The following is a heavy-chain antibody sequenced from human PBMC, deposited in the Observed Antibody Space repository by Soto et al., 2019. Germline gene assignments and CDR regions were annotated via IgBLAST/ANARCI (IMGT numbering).Heavy chain of an antibody. V-gene: IGHV4-59*01. D-gene: IGHD6-25*01. CDR1: GGSLSSYY. J-gene: IGHJ4*02. CDR2: IYYRRST. Sequence: SETLSLTCTFSGGSLSSYYWSWIRQPPGKGLEWIGNIYYRRSTNYNPSLKSRVTISVDTSKNQFSLKLTSVTAADTALYYCARAADGNSPFDYWVQGTLVTVSS. CDR3: ARAADGNSPFDY.